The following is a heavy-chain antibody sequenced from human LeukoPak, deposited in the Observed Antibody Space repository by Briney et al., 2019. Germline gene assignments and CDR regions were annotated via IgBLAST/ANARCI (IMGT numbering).Heavy chain of an antibody. CDR1: GFTFSSYG. Sequence: GGSLRLSCAASGFTFSSYGMRWVRQAPGKGLEWVAVISYDGSNKYYADSVKGRFTISRDNSKNTLYLQMNSLRAEDTAVYAKDLGGGFCDYWGQGTLVTVSS. V-gene: IGHV3-30*03. CDR3: DLGGGFCDY. J-gene: IGHJ4*02. CDR2: ISYDGSNK. D-gene: IGHD2-15*01.